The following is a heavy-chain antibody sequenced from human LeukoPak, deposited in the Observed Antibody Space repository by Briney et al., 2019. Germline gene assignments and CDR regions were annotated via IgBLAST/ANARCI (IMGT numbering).Heavy chain of an antibody. CDR2: IYYSGST. Sequence: ASETLSLTCTVSGGSISSSSYYWGWIRQPPGKGLEWIGSIYYSGSTYYNPSLKSRVTISVDTSKNQFSLKLSSVTAADTAVYYCARAVAGTLHFDYWGQGTLVTVSS. V-gene: IGHV4-39*07. D-gene: IGHD6-19*01. CDR3: ARAVAGTLHFDY. CDR1: GGSISSSSYY. J-gene: IGHJ4*02.